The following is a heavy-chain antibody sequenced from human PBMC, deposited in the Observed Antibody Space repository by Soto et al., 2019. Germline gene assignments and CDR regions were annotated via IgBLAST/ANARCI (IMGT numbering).Heavy chain of an antibody. V-gene: IGHV1-69*01. CDR3: ARDVSSGWNDASHDAFDI. D-gene: IGHD6-19*01. CDR2: IIPIFGTA. Sequence: QVQLVQSGAEVKKPGSSVKVSCKASGGTFSSYAIRWVRQAPGQGLEWMGGIIPIFGTANYAQKFQGRVTITADESTSTDYMELSSLRSEDTDVYYCARDVSSGWNDASHDAFDIWGQGTMVTVSS. J-gene: IGHJ3*02. CDR1: GGTFSSYA.